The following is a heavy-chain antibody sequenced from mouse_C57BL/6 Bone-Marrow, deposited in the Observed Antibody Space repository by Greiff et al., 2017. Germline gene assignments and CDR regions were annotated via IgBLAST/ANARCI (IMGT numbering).Heavy chain of an antibody. CDR1: GFNIKDDY. CDR3: TCYDGGSYAMDY. V-gene: IGHV14-4*01. Sequence: VQLQQSGAELVRPGASVKLSCTASGFNIKDDYMHWVKQRPEQGLEWIGWIDPENGDTEYASKFQGKATITADTSSNTAYLQLSSLTSEDTAVYYCTCYDGGSYAMDYWGQGTSVTVSS. CDR2: IDPENGDT. D-gene: IGHD2-12*01. J-gene: IGHJ4*01.